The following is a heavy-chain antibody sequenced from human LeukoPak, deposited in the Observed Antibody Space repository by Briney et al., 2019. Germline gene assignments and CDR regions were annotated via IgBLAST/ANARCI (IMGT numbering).Heavy chain of an antibody. Sequence: SETLSLTCTVSGGSISSYYWSWIRQPPGKGLEWIGYIYYSGSTSYNPSLKSRVTISVDTSKNQFSLKLSSVTAADTAVYYCARPVWGAAAGTYWFDPWGQGTLVTVSS. J-gene: IGHJ5*02. CDR1: GGSISSYY. D-gene: IGHD6-13*01. CDR3: ARPVWGAAAGTYWFDP. CDR2: IYYSGST. V-gene: IGHV4-59*01.